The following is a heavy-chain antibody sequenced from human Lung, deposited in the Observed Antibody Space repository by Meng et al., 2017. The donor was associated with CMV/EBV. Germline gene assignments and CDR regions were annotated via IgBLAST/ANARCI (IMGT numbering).Heavy chain of an antibody. D-gene: IGHD2-2*02. CDR1: GGSVTSSENY. J-gene: IGHJ3*01. V-gene: IGHV4-39*07. Sequence: LXXTVSGGSVTSSENYWVWIRQPPGKGLEWIGSISYSGSTTYNLSLKSRVTISVDTSENQFSLEVRSVTAADTAVYYCAREDQLLYNDGFDLWGQGTTVXVSS. CDR2: ISYSGST. CDR3: AREDQLLYNDGFDL.